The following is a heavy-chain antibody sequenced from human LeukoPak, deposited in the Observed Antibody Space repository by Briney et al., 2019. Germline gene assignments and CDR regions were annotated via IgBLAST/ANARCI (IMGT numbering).Heavy chain of an antibody. CDR1: GFTFSSYG. Sequence: GGSLRLSCAASGFTFSSYGMHWVRQAPGKGLEWVAVISYDGSNKYYADSVKGRFTISRDNSKNTLYLQMNSLRAEDTAVYYCAKSPSSTSYYYYGMDGWGQGTTVTVSS. CDR3: AKSPSSTSYYYYGMDG. D-gene: IGHD2-2*01. CDR2: ISYDGSNK. J-gene: IGHJ6*02. V-gene: IGHV3-30*18.